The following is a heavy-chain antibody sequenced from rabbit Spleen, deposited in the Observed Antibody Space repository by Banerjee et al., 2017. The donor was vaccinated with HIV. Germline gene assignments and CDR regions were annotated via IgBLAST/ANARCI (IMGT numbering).Heavy chain of an antibody. CDR2: IYAGSSGST. CDR3: ARDLTDVIGWNFGW. CDR1: GFSFSSYYY. J-gene: IGHJ4*01. V-gene: IGHV1S40*01. D-gene: IGHD1-1*01. Sequence: QSLEESGGDLVKPGASLTLTCTASGFSFSSYYYMCWVRQAPGKGLEWIGCIYAGSSGSTYYASWAKGRFTISKTSSTTVTLQMTSLTAVDTATYFCARDLTDVIGWNFGWWGPGTLVTVS.